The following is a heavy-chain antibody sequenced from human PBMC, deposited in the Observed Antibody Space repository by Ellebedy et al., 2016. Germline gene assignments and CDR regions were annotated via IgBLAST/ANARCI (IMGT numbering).Heavy chain of an antibody. CDR2: IYYSGST. Sequence: SETLSLTXTVSGGSISTYYWSWIRQPPGKGLEWIGYIYYSGSTNYNPSLKSRVTISVDTSKNQFSLKLSSVTAADTAVYYCARHEGPAGSGSYSNYFDYWGQGTLVTVSS. CDR1: GGSISTYY. J-gene: IGHJ4*02. D-gene: IGHD3-10*01. V-gene: IGHV4-59*08. CDR3: ARHEGPAGSGSYSNYFDY.